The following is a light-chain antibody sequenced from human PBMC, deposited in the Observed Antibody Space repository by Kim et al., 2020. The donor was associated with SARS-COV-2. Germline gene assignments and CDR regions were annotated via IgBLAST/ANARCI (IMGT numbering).Light chain of an antibody. CDR2: QDT. J-gene: IGLJ2*01. V-gene: IGLV3-1*01. CDR3: QTWGSSSVI. Sequence: SVSPGQTASITCSGDKLEDKYVCWYQQKAGQSPVLLIYQDTKWPSGIPERFSGSNSGNTATLTISGTQAMDEADYYCQTWGSSSVIFGGGTKLTVL. CDR1: KLEDKY.